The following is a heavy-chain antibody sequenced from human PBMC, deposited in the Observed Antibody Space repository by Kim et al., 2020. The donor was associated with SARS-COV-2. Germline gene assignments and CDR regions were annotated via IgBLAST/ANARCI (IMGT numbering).Heavy chain of an antibody. CDR3: AREGGSPGNFYYYYGMDV. V-gene: IGHV1-69*04. CDR2: IIPILGIA. J-gene: IGHJ6*02. D-gene: IGHD1-26*01. Sequence: SVKVSCKASGGTFSSYAISWVRQAPGQGLEWMGRIIPILGIANYAQKFQGRVTITADKSTSTAYMELSSLRSEDTAVYYCAREGGSPGNFYYYYGMDVWGQGTTVTVSS. CDR1: GGTFSSYA.